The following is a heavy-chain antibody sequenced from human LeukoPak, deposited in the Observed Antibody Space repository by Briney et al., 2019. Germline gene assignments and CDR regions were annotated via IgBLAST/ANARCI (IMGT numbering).Heavy chain of an antibody. J-gene: IGHJ6*02. V-gene: IGHV3-33*06. CDR3: AKDRVPAAILYYYYGMDV. D-gene: IGHD2-2*01. CDR2: IWYDGSNK. CDR1: GFTFSSYG. Sequence: GGSLRLSCAASGFTFSSYGMHWVRQAPGKGLEWVAVIWYDGSNKYYADSVKGRFTISRDNSKNTLYLQMNSLRAEDTAVYYCAKDRVPAAILYYYYGMDVWGQGTTVTVSS.